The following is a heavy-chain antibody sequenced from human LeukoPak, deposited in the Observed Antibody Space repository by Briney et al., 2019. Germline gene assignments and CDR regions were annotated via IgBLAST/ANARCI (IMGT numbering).Heavy chain of an antibody. D-gene: IGHD1-1*01. CDR3: ARKLTGTTYFDY. CDR1: GFSFSHYD. CDR2: IHSGGNTI. J-gene: IGHJ4*02. V-gene: IGHV3-48*03. Sequence: PGGSLRLSCAASGFSFSHYDMNWVRLAPGKGLEWVSYIHSGGNTIYYADSVKGRFTISRDFAKNSLYLQMNSLRAEDTAVYYCARKLTGTTYFDYWGQGTLVTVSS.